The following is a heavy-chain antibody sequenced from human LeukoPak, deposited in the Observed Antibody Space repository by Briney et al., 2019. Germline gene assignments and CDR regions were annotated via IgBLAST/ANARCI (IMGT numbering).Heavy chain of an antibody. V-gene: IGHV3-7*04. Sequence: PGGSQRLSCAASGFTFSSYWMSWVRQAPGKGLEWVANIKQDGSEKYYVDSVKGRFTISRDNAKNSLYLQMNSLRAEDTAVYYCARSNTPTDYYYYYGMDVWGQGTTVTVSS. CDR3: ARSNTPTDYYYYYGMDV. CDR2: IKQDGSEK. CDR1: GFTFSSYW. J-gene: IGHJ6*02.